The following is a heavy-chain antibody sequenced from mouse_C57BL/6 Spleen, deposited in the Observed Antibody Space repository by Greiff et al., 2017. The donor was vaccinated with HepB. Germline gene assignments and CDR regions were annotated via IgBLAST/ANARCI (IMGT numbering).Heavy chain of an antibody. CDR2: IYPGDGDT. Sequence: VQLQQSGPELVKPGASVKISCKASGYAFSSSWMNWVKQRPGKGLEWIGRIYPGDGDTNYNGKFKGKATLTADKSSSTAYMQLSSLTSEDSAVYFFGIHDYYGSSYWYFDVWGTGTTVTVSS. CDR3: GIHDYYGSSYWYFDV. J-gene: IGHJ1*03. D-gene: IGHD1-1*01. CDR1: GYAFSSSW. V-gene: IGHV1-82*01.